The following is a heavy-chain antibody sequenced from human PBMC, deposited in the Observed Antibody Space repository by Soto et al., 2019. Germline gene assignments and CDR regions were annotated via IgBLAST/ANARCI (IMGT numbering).Heavy chain of an antibody. D-gene: IGHD3-10*01. J-gene: IGHJ6*02. CDR1: GGTFSSYA. V-gene: IGHV1-69*01. CDR2: IIPIFGTA. CDR3: ARGDYYGSGRGGMDV. Sequence: QVQLVQSGAEVKKPGSSVKVSCKASGGTFSSYAISWVRQAPGQGLEWMGGIIPIFGTANYAQKFQGRVTITGDESTSTAYRELSSLRSGDTAVYYCARGDYYGSGRGGMDVWGQGTTVTVSS.